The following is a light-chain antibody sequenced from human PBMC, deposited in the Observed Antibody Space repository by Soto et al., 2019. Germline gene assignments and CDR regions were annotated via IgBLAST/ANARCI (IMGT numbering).Light chain of an antibody. CDR1: QSVSDTH. Sequence: EIVLTQSPGALSLSPGESATLSCRASQSVSDTHVAWYQQRPGQAPRLHIYDASRRDIGVPDRFIGSGSATDFTLIISGLEPEDFAVYFCHQYGTSPQTFGQGTKVEIK. J-gene: IGKJ1*01. CDR3: HQYGTSPQT. V-gene: IGKV3-20*01. CDR2: DAS.